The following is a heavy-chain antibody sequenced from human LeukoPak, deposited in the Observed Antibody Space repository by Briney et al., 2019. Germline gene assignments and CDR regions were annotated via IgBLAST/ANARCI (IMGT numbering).Heavy chain of an antibody. J-gene: IGHJ4*02. CDR3: ARDRRLLTGYWYYFDY. V-gene: IGHV4-39*07. Sequence: SETLSLTCTVSGGSISSSSYYWGWIRQPPGKGLEWIGSIYYSGSTYYNPSLKSRVTISVDTSKNQFSLKLSSVTAADTAVYYCARDRRLLTGYWYYFDYWGQGTLVTVSS. D-gene: IGHD3-9*01. CDR1: GGSISSSSYY. CDR2: IYYSGST.